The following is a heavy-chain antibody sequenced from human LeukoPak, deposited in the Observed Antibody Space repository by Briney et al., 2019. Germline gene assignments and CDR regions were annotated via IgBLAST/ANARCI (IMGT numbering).Heavy chain of an antibody. CDR2: ISYDGSNK. Sequence: GGSLRLSCAASGFTFSSYGMHWVRQAPGKGLESVAVISYDGSNKYYADSVKGRFTISRDNSKNTLYLQMNSLRAEDTAVYYCAKDGAWYSVFDYWGQGTLVTVSS. V-gene: IGHV3-30*18. J-gene: IGHJ4*02. D-gene: IGHD6-13*01. CDR1: GFTFSSYG. CDR3: AKDGAWYSVFDY.